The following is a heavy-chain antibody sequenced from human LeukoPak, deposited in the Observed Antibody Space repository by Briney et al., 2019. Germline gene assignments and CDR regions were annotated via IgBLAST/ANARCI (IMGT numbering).Heavy chain of an antibody. V-gene: IGHV3-23*01. D-gene: IGHD1-26*01. J-gene: IGHJ4*02. Sequence: GGSLRLSCAASGFTFSSYAMSWVRQAPGKGLEWVSGISFSGASTFCADSVKGRCTISRDNSKNTLYLQMSSLRAEDTAIYYCAKDGVDSGGSPYYFDYWGQGSLVTVSS. CDR2: ISFSGAST. CDR3: AKDGVDSGGSPYYFDY. CDR1: GFTFSSYA.